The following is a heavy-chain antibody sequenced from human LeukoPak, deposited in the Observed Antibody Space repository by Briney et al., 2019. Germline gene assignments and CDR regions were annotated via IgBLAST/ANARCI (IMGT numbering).Heavy chain of an antibody. J-gene: IGHJ4*02. CDR1: GGSFSGYY. V-gene: IGHV4-34*01. CDR2: INHSGST. Sequence: SETLSLTCAVYGGSFSGYYCSWIRQPPGKGLEWIGGINHSGSTNYNPSLKSRVTISVDTSKNQFSLKLSSVPAADTAVYYCARGFYYLDYWGQGTLVTVSS. CDR3: ARGFYYLDY.